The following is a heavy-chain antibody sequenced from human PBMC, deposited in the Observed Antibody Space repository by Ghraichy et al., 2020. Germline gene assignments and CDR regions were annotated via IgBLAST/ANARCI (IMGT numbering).Heavy chain of an antibody. V-gene: IGHV3-53*01. CDR3: ARELGWSDAFDI. Sequence: GVLNISCAASGFTVSSNYMSWVRQAPGKGLEWVSVIYSGGSTYYADSVKGRFTISRDNSKNTLYLQMNSLRAEDTAVYYCARELGWSDAFDIWGQGTMVTVSS. CDR2: IYSGGST. D-gene: IGHD3/OR15-3a*01. CDR1: GFTVSSNY. J-gene: IGHJ3*02.